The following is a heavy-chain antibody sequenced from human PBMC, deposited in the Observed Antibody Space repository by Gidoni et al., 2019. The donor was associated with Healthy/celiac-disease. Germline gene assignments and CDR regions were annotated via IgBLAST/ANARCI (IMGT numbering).Heavy chain of an antibody. CDR2: IYYSGST. V-gene: IGHV4-59*01. Sequence: QVQLQESGPGLVKPSETLSLTCTVSGGSTSSYYWSWIRQPPGKGLEWIGYIYYSGSTNYNPSLKSRVTISVDSSKNQFSLKLSSVTAADTAVYYCAREDSSGWYKGAFDIWGQGTMVTVSS. J-gene: IGHJ3*02. D-gene: IGHD6-19*01. CDR1: GGSTSSYY. CDR3: AREDSSGWYKGAFDI.